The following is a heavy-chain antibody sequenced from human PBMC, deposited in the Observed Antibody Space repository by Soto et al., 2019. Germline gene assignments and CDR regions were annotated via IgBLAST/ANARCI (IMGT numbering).Heavy chain of an antibody. Sequence: PSETLSLTCTVSGGSISSSSYYWGWIRQPPGKGLEWIGSIYYSGSTYYNPSLKSRVTISVDTSKNQFSLKLSSVTAADTAVYYCARRNIVVVTAIRGAPNFAYWGKGTLVAVSS. V-gene: IGHV4-39*01. J-gene: IGHJ4*02. CDR2: IYYSGST. D-gene: IGHD2-21*02. CDR3: ARRNIVVVTAIRGAPNFAY. CDR1: GGSISSSSYY.